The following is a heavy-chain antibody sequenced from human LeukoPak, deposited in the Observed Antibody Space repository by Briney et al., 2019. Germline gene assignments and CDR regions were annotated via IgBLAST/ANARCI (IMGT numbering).Heavy chain of an antibody. Sequence: SETLSLTCAVYGGSFSGYYWNWIRRPPGKGLEWIGEINHSGGTNYNPSLESRVTISVDPSKNQFSLKLTSVTAADTAVYYCARTARRYTNNWYRQYYFDYWGQGTLVTVSS. J-gene: IGHJ4*02. CDR2: INHSGGT. CDR1: GGSFSGYY. V-gene: IGHV4-34*01. D-gene: IGHD6-13*01. CDR3: ARTARRYTNNWYRQYYFDY.